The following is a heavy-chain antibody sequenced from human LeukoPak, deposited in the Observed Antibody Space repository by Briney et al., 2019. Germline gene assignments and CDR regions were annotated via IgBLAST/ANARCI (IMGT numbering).Heavy chain of an antibody. CDR3: AREGSTRMVLGYMDV. Sequence: ASVKVSCKASGYTFSNYYMHWVRQAPGQGLEWMGIINPGAGNTRYAQKFQGRVTMTRDTSTSTIYMDLSSLRSEDTAVYYCAREGSTRMVLGYMDVWGKGTTATVSS. CDR2: INPGAGNT. V-gene: IGHV1-46*01. CDR1: GYTFSNYY. J-gene: IGHJ6*03. D-gene: IGHD3-10*01.